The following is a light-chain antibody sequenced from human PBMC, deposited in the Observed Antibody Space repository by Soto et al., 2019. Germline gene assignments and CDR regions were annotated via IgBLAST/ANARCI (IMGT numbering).Light chain of an antibody. Sequence: DIQMTQSPSSLSVSIGDRVTITCRASQSISTYLNWYEQKPGKAPNLLIYGASTLQSGVPSRFSGSGSGTDYTLTISSLQPEDFATYYCQQSYRTPTFGQGTRLEIK. J-gene: IGKJ5*01. CDR1: QSISTY. CDR3: QQSYRTPT. V-gene: IGKV1-39*01. CDR2: GAS.